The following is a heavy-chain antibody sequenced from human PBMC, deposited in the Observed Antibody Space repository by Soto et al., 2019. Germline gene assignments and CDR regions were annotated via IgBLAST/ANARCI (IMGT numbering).Heavy chain of an antibody. Sequence: PGGSLRLSCAASGFTFSSYAMSWVRLAPRKGLEWVSAISGSGGSTYYADSVKGRFTISRDNSKNTLYLQMNSLRAEDTAVYYCAKVTHFGGGIAIPYPQHYFDYWGQGTLVTVSS. CDR3: AKVTHFGGGIAIPYPQHYFDY. V-gene: IGHV3-23*01. CDR2: ISGSGGST. CDR1: GFTFSSYA. J-gene: IGHJ4*02. D-gene: IGHD3-16*02.